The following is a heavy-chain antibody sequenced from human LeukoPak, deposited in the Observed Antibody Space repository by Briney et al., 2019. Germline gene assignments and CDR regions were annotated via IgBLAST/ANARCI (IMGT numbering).Heavy chain of an antibody. Sequence: SVKVSCKASGGTFSNYVFSWVRQAPGQGLEWMGGFIPMFGTASLAQKFQDRVTINADRSTSTAYMELSSLRSEDTAVYYCARGLNPDYTSPARYYFVYWGQGTLVTVSS. CDR3: ARGLNPDYTSPARYYFVY. J-gene: IGHJ4*02. D-gene: IGHD2-2*02. V-gene: IGHV1-69*06. CDR2: FIPMFGTA. CDR1: GGTFSNYV.